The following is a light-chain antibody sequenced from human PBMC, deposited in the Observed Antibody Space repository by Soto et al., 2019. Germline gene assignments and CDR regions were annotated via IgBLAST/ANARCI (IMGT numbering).Light chain of an antibody. Sequence: DIQMTQSPSTLSASVGDTVTISCRASQSFSSWLAWYQQKPGKAPKLLIYKASSLQSGVPSRFSGSGSGTEFTLTISSLQPDDFATYYCQQYNSFPWTFGQGPKVDI. J-gene: IGKJ1*01. V-gene: IGKV1-5*03. CDR2: KAS. CDR3: QQYNSFPWT. CDR1: QSFSSW.